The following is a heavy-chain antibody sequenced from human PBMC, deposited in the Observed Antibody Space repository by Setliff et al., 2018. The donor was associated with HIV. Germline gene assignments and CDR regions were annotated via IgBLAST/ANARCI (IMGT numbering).Heavy chain of an antibody. CDR1: GGTFTNYA. Sequence: ASVKVSCKASGGTFTNYAITWVRQAPGQGLEWMGIINPNGGSTSYAQKFQGRVTMTRDTSTSTVYMELSSLRSEDTAVYYCARLDSGSYYGLDVWGQGTTVTVSS. J-gene: IGHJ6*02. V-gene: IGHV1-46*01. CDR3: ARLDSGSYYGLDV. CDR2: INPNGGST. D-gene: IGHD1-26*01.